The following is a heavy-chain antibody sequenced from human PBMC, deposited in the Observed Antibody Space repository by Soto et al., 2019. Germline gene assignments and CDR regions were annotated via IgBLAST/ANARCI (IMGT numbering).Heavy chain of an antibody. CDR3: ARDARGDEAPIDY. J-gene: IGHJ4*02. D-gene: IGHD3-10*01. V-gene: IGHV1-2*04. CDR2: INPNSGGT. CDR1: GYPFTGYY. Sequence: QVQLLQSGAEVKKPGASVKVSCKASGYPFTGYYMHWVRQAPVQVLEWMGWINPNSGGTNYAQKCQGWVTMTRDTSISTADRELRRLRADDTAVYYCARDARGDEAPIDYCGQGTLVTVSS.